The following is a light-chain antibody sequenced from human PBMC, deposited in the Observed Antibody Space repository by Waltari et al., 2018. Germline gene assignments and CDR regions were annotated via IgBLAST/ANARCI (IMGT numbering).Light chain of an antibody. V-gene: IGKV3-20*01. J-gene: IGKJ1*01. Sequence: IVLTQSPGTLSLSPGERATPSCRASQSVNTYLAWYQQKPGQAPRLLIYGAYTRAAGIPDRVSGSGFGTDFSLTISRLEAEDFAVYYCQHHVRLPATFGQGTKVEIK. CDR1: QSVNTY. CDR2: GAY. CDR3: QHHVRLPAT.